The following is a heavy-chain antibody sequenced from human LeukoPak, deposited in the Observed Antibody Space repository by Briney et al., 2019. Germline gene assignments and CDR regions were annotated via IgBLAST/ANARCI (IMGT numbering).Heavy chain of an antibody. Sequence: GGSLRLSCAASGFTFSSYAMHWVRQAPGKGLEWVASIKGDGSEIYYVDSVRGRFTISRDNARNSLYLQMNGLRAEDTAVYYCAKQGTFGEFIPPLDYWGQGTLVTVSS. CDR1: GFTFSSYA. V-gene: IGHV3-7*01. CDR3: AKQGTFGEFIPPLDY. CDR2: IKGDGSEI. D-gene: IGHD3-10*01. J-gene: IGHJ4*02.